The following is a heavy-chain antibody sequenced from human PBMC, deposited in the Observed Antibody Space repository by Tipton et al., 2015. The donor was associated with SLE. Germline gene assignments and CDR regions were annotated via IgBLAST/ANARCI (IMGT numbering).Heavy chain of an antibody. D-gene: IGHD5-12*01. V-gene: IGHV4-59*08. CDR3: ARISGYSGY. Sequence: TLSLTCTVSGGSISSYYWSWIRQPPGKGLEWIGYIYYSGCTNYNPSLKRRVTISVDPSKNQFSLKLSSVTAADTAVHYCARISGYSGYWGQGTLVTVSS. J-gene: IGHJ4*02. CDR1: GGSISSYY. CDR2: IYYSGCT.